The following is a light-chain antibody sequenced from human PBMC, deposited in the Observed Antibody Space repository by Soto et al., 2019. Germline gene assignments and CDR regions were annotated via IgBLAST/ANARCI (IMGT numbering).Light chain of an antibody. V-gene: IGKV1-5*03. CDR2: KAS. CDR1: QTISSW. CDR3: QQLYRYPIT. Sequence: DIKMTQSPSTLSGSVGDRVTITCRASQTISSWLAWYQQKPGKAPKLLIYKASTLKSGVPSRFSGSGSGTEFTLTISSLQPDDFATYYCQQLYRYPITFGQGTRLEI. J-gene: IGKJ5*01.